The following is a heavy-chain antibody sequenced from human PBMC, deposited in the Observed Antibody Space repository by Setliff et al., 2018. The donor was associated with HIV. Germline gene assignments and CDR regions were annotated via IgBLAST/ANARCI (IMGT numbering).Heavy chain of an antibody. D-gene: IGHD3-10*01. Sequence: PSETLSLTCTVSGASVNSDDYYWSWIRQTPGKGLEWIGYIYYSGDTYYNATLQSRATILLDTSKNQFFLTLTSVTAPDTAVYFCARVPFGSGSYYFDFWGQGTLVTVSS. V-gene: IGHV4-30-4*01. CDR3: ARVPFGSGSYYFDF. CDR2: IYYSGDT. J-gene: IGHJ4*02. CDR1: GASVNSDDYY.